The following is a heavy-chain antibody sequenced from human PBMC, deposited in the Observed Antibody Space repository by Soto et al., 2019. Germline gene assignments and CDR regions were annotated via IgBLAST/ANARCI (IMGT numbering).Heavy chain of an antibody. CDR1: GGSVSSGSYY. V-gene: IGHV4-61*01. D-gene: IGHD3-9*01. Sequence: PSETLSLTCTVSGGSVSSGSYYWSWIWQPPGKGLEWIGYIYYSGSTNYNPSLKSRVTISVDTSKNQFSLKLSSVTAADTAVYYCARGILTGYYIFDPWGQGTLVTVPQ. CDR2: IYYSGST. CDR3: ARGILTGYYIFDP. J-gene: IGHJ5*02.